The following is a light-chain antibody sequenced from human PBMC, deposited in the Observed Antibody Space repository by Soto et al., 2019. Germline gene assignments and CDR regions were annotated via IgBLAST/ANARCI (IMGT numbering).Light chain of an antibody. J-gene: IGKJ2*01. CDR2: GAS. CDR3: QKFGDSPPAFT. Sequence: SVLTQSPGTLSLSPGERATLSCRASQTVSNIYLSWYQQKPGQAPRLLIYGASISATGIPDRFSGSRSGADITLTISRVEPEDFAVCYRQKFGDSPPAFTFGQGTKLEI. V-gene: IGKV3-20*01. CDR1: QTVSNIY.